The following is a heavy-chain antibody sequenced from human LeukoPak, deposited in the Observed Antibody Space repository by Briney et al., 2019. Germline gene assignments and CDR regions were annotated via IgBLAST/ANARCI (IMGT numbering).Heavy chain of an antibody. CDR3: ARATRNCGGGDCYTVPPQKNYGMDV. CDR2: INPNSGGT. V-gene: IGHV1-2*06. CDR1: GYTFTGYY. J-gene: IGHJ6*02. Sequence: GASVKVSCKASGYTFTGYYMHWVRQAPGQGLEWMGRINPNSGGTNYAQKFQGRVTMTRDTSISTAYMELSSLRSDDTAVYYCARATRNCGGGDCYTVPPQKNYGMDVWGQGTTVTVSS. D-gene: IGHD2-21*02.